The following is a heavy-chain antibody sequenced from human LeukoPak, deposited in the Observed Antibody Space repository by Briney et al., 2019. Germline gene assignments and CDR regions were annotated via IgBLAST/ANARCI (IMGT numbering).Heavy chain of an antibody. V-gene: IGHV4-4*02. CDR2: IYTSGST. D-gene: IGHD1-26*01. CDR3: ARDKWAGATEWFDP. CDR1: GGSISSSNW. Sequence: KSSETLSLTCAVSGGSISSSNWWSWVRQPPGKGLEWIGRIYTSGSTNYNPSLKSRVTMSVDTSKNQFSLKLSSVTAADTAVYYCARDKWAGATEWFDPWGQGTLVTVSS. J-gene: IGHJ5*02.